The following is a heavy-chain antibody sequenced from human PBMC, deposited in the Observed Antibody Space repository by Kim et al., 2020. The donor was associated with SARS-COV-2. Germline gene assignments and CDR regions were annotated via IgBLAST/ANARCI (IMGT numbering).Heavy chain of an antibody. CDR2: INPNSGGT. CDR3: ARDPPPDTAMVNFDY. D-gene: IGHD5-18*01. CDR1: GYTFTGYY. Sequence: ASVKVSCKASGYTFTGYYMHWVRQAPGQGLEWMGRINPNSGGTNYAQKFQGRVTMTRDTSISTAYMELSRLRSDDTAVYYCARDPPPDTAMVNFDYWGQGTLVTVSS. J-gene: IGHJ4*02. V-gene: IGHV1-2*06.